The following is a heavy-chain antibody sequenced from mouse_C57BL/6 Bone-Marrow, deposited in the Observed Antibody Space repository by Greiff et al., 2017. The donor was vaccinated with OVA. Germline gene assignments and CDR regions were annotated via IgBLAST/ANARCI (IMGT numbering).Heavy chain of an antibody. V-gene: IGHV1-15*01. Sequence: QVQLQQSGAELVRPGASVTLSCKASGYTFTDYEMPWVKQTHVHGLEWIGAIDPETGGTAYNQKFRGKAILPADKSSITAYMVVRSLISEDSAVFYSTKEYGYENYWGEGTTLTVSS. CDR2: IDPETGGT. CDR3: TKEYGYENY. CDR1: GYTFTDYE. D-gene: IGHD2-2*01. J-gene: IGHJ2*01.